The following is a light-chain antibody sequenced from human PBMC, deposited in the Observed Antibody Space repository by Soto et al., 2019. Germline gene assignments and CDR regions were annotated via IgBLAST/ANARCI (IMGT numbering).Light chain of an antibody. CDR1: QSVSSL. CDR2: GAS. CDR3: QQYNGWPFT. V-gene: IGKV3-15*01. Sequence: EIVLTQSPGTLSLSPGERATLSCRASQSVSSLLAWYQQKPGQAPRLLMYGASTRATGIPARFSGSGSGTEFTLTISSLQSEDFAVYYCQQYNGWPFTFGGGTKVDIK. J-gene: IGKJ4*01.